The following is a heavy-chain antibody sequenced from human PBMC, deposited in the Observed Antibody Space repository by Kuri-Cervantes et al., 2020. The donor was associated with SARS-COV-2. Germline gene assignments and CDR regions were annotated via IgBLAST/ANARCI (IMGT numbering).Heavy chain of an antibody. D-gene: IGHD6-6*01. CDR3: ARGDSSNDAFDI. J-gene: IGHJ3*02. CDR2: INSDGSST. CDR1: GFTFSSYW. Sequence: ETLSLTCAASGFTFSSYWMHWVRQALGKGLVWVSRINSDGSSTTYADSVKGRFTISRDNAKNTLHLQMNRLRAEDTAVYYCARGDSSNDAFDIWGQGTMVTVSS. V-gene: IGHV3-74*01.